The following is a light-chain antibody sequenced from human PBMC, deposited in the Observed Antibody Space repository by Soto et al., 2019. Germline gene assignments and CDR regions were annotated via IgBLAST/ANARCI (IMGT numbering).Light chain of an antibody. CDR2: DAF. CDR1: QSVGSN. V-gene: IGKV3-20*01. Sequence: EIVMTQSPATLSVSPGERATLSCRASQSVGSNLAWYQLKPGQAPRLLIYDAFTRATGIPDRFTGSGSGTDFTLTISRLEPEDFAVYYCQQYGSSPRTFGQGTKVEIK. CDR3: QQYGSSPRT. J-gene: IGKJ1*01.